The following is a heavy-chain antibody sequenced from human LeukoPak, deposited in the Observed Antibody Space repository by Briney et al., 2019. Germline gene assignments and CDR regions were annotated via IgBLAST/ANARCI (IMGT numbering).Heavy chain of an antibody. CDR3: ASDPDYGDYSPFDY. CDR2: ISSSSSYI. J-gene: IGHJ4*02. CDR1: GFTFSSYS. Sequence: GGSLRLSCAASGFTFSSYSMNWVRQAPGRGLEWVSSISSSSSYIYYADSVKGRFTISRDNAKNSLYLQMNSLRAEDTAVYYCASDPDYGDYSPFDYWGQGTLVTVSS. V-gene: IGHV3-21*01. D-gene: IGHD4-17*01.